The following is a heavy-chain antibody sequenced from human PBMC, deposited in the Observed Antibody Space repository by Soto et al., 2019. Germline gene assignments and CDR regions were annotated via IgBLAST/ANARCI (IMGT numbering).Heavy chain of an antibody. CDR2: IYYSGRT. J-gene: IGHJ4*02. V-gene: IGHV4-30-4*01. CDR3: ARELSTSPDYFDY. CDR1: GGSISSDDYY. Sequence: SETLSLTCTVSGGSISSDDYYWSWIRHPPCNCLEWIGYIYYSGRTAYNPSLKSRLIISIDTSKNKFSLNLNSVSGADTAAYYCARELSTSPDYFDYCGQRPLVTVFS. D-gene: IGHD6-6*01.